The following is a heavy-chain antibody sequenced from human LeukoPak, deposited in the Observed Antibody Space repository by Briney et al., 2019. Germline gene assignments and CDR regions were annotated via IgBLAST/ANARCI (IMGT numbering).Heavy chain of an antibody. J-gene: IGHJ3*02. CDR1: GYTFTGYY. CDR3: ASLTYYDILSDGFDI. D-gene: IGHD3-9*01. Sequence: EASVKVSCKASGYTFTGYYIHWVRHAPGQGLEWLGWINPNSGGTNYAQKFQGRATMTRDTSISTAYMELSRLRSDDTAVYYCASLTYYDILSDGFDIWGQGTMVTVSS. CDR2: INPNSGGT. V-gene: IGHV1-2*02.